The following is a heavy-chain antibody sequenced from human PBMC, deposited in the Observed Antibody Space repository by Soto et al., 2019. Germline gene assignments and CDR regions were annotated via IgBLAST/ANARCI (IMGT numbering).Heavy chain of an antibody. CDR1: GFTFSGSA. Sequence: EVQLVESGGGLVQPGGSLKLSCAASGFTFSGSAMHWVRQASGKGLEWVGRIRSKANSYATAYAASVKGRFTISRDDSKNTAYLQMNSLKTEDTAVYYCTTVTTKGYYYYGMDVWGPGTTVTVSS. CDR2: IRSKANSYAT. J-gene: IGHJ6*02. CDR3: TTVTTKGYYYYGMDV. V-gene: IGHV3-73*01. D-gene: IGHD4-4*01.